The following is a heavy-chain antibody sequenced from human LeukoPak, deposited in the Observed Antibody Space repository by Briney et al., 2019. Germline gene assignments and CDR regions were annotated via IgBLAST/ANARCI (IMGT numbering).Heavy chain of an antibody. CDR1: GYTFTSYG. CDR2: ISAYNGNT. J-gene: IGHJ5*02. V-gene: IGHV1-18*01. CDR3: ATRFCPIFLEWLWGPVSWFDP. D-gene: IGHD3-3*01. Sequence: GASVKVSCKASGYTFTSYGISWVRQAPGQGLEWMGWISAYNGNTNYAQKLQGRVTMTTDTSTSTAYMELRSLRSDDTAVYYCATRFCPIFLEWLWGPVSWFDPWGQGTLVTVSS.